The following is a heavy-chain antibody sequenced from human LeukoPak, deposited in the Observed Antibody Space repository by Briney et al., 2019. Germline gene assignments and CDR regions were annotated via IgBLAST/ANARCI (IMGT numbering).Heavy chain of an antibody. V-gene: IGHV3-20*04. CDR1: GFTFTTYW. J-gene: IGHJ3*02. D-gene: IGHD6-13*01. Sequence: GGSLRLSCAASGFTFTTYWMSWVRQLPGKGLEWVSGINWNGGSTGYADSVKGRFTISRDNAKNSLYLQMNSLRAEDTALYYCARAGIAADDAFDIWGQGTMVTVSS. CDR3: ARAGIAADDAFDI. CDR2: INWNGGST.